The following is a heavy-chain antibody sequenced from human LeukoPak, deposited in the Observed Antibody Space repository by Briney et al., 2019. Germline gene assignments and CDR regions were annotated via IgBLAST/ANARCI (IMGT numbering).Heavy chain of an antibody. V-gene: IGHV3-30-3*01. CDR3: ARDPDSSGYYLPDY. D-gene: IGHD3-22*01. Sequence: GGSLRLSCAASGFTFSSYAMHWVRQAPGKGLEWVAVISCDGSNKYYADSVKGRFTISRDNSKNTLYLQMNSLRAEDTAVYYCARDPDSSGYYLPDYWGQGTLVTVSS. CDR1: GFTFSSYA. J-gene: IGHJ4*02. CDR2: ISCDGSNK.